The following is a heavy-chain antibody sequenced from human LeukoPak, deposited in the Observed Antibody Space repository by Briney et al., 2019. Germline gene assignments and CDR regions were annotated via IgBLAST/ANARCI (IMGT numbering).Heavy chain of an antibody. D-gene: IGHD3-9*01. Sequence: ASVKVSCKASGYTFTSYGIIWVRQAPGQGLEWMGWISAYNGNTNYAQKLQGRVTMTTDTSTSTAYMELRSLRSDDTAVYYCARDLSILTGYYDAFDIWGQGTMVTVSS. V-gene: IGHV1-18*01. CDR2: ISAYNGNT. CDR1: GYTFTSYG. CDR3: ARDLSILTGYYDAFDI. J-gene: IGHJ3*02.